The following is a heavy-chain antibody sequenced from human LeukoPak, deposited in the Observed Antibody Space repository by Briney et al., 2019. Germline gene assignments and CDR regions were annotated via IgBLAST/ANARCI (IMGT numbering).Heavy chain of an antibody. CDR1: GGSISSGGSY. D-gene: IGHD6-19*01. V-gene: IGHV4-31*03. CDR2: IYYSGST. CDR3: AREIGQWLGGSFDI. J-gene: IGHJ3*02. Sequence: PSQTLSLTCTVSGGSISSGGSYWSWIRRHPGKGLEWIGYIYYSGSTYYNPSLKSRVTISVDTSKNQFSLKLSSVTAADTAVYYCAREIGQWLGGSFDIWGQGTMVTVSS.